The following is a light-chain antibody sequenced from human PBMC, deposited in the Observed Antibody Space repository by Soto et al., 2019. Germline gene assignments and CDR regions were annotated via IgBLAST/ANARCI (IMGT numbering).Light chain of an antibody. CDR3: GTWDNSLSGVV. V-gene: IGLV1-51*01. CDR2: DNN. J-gene: IGLJ2*01. CDR1: SSNIGSNF. Sequence: QSVLTQPPSGSAAPGQKVTVSCSGSSSNIGSNFVCWYQQLPGTAPKLLIYDNNKRPSGIPDRFSGSRSGTSATLGITGLQTGDEAEYYCGTWDNSLSGVVFGGGTKLTVL.